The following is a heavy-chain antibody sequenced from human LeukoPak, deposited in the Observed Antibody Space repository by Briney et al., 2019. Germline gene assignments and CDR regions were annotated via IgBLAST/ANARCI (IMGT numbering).Heavy chain of an antibody. CDR3: AKGIYSSGWSYFDY. D-gene: IGHD6-19*01. V-gene: IGHV3-23*01. J-gene: IGHJ4*01. Sequence: PGGSLRLSCAASGFTFSNSAMSWVRQAPGKGLEWVSTLSGSGITTYYADSVKGRFTISRDNSKNTLYLQMNGLRAEDTAVYYCAKGIYSSGWSYFDYWGHGTLVTVSS. CDR2: LSGSGITT. CDR1: GFTFSNSA.